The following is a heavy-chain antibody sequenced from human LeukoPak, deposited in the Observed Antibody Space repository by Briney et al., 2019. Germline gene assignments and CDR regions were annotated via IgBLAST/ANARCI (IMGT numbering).Heavy chain of an antibody. V-gene: IGHV4-59*01. CDR2: ISYSGST. Sequence: SETLSLTCTVSGDSISNYYWSWIRQPPGKGLDWIGYISYSGSTNYNPSLKSRVTMSVDTSKSQFSLKLSSVTAADTAIYYCARYNSGWSYFDYWGQGTLVTVSS. D-gene: IGHD6-19*01. CDR3: ARYNSGWSYFDY. CDR1: GDSISNYY. J-gene: IGHJ4*02.